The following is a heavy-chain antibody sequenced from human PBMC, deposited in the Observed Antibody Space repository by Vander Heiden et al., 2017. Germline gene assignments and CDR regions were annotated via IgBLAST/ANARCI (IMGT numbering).Heavy chain of an antibody. J-gene: IGHJ4*02. CDR1: GFTFSSYG. D-gene: IGHD3-10*01. CDR2: IWYDGSNK. Sequence: QVQLVASGGGVVQPGRSLRLSCAASGFTFSSYGMHWVRQAPGKGLEWVAVIWYDGSNKYYADSVKGRFTISRDNSKNTLYLQMNSLRAEDTAVYYCARDPRAYYYGSGSYPDVWGQGTLVTVSS. V-gene: IGHV3-33*01. CDR3: ARDPRAYYYGSGSYPDV.